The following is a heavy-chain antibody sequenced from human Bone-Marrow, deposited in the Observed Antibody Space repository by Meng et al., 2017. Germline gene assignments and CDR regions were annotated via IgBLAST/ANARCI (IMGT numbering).Heavy chain of an antibody. J-gene: IGHJ6*02. Sequence: GESLKISCAASGFTFSDYYMSWIRQAPGKGLEWVSYISSSGSTIYYADSVKGRFTISRDNAKNSLYLQMNSLRAEDTAVYYCAKDIGGSYYYYYGMDVWGQGTTVTVSS. CDR3: AKDIGGSYYYYYGMDV. CDR2: ISSSGSTI. CDR1: GFTFSDYY. V-gene: IGHV3-11*01. D-gene: IGHD1-26*01.